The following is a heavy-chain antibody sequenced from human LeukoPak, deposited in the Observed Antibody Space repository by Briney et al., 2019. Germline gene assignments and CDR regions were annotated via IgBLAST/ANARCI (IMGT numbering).Heavy chain of an antibody. CDR2: MNPNSGNT. CDR3: AKDLLTSGSYPDY. J-gene: IGHJ4*02. D-gene: IGHD1-26*01. V-gene: IGHV1-8*03. CDR1: GYTFTSYD. Sequence: ASVKVSCKASGYTFTSYDINWVRQATGQGLEWMGWMNPNSGNTGYAQKFQGRVTITRNTSISTAYMELSSLRSEDTAVYYCAKDLLTSGSYPDYWGQGTLVTVSS.